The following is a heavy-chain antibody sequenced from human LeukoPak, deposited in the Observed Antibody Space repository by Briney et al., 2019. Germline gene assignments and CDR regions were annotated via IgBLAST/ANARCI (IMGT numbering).Heavy chain of an antibody. D-gene: IGHD5-18*01. CDR2: IYYSGST. CDR3: ARQLWWYYFDY. J-gene: IGHJ4*02. V-gene: IGHV4-31*03. CDR1: GGSISSGGYY. Sequence: SETLFLTCTVSGGSISSGGYYWSWLRQHPGKGLEWIGYIYYSGSTYYNPSLKSRVTISVDTSKNQFSLKLSSVTAADTAVYYCARQLWWYYFDYWGQGTLVTVSS.